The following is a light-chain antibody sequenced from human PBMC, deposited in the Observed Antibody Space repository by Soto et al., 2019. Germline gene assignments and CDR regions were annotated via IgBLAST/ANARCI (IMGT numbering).Light chain of an antibody. CDR2: DVS. CDR3: SSYTISSTYV. Sequence: QSALTQPASVSGSPRQSITISCTGASSDVGAYNYVSWYQQHPGKAPKLMIYDVSNRPSGVSNRFSGSKSGNTASLTISGLQAEDEADYYCSSYTISSTYVFGTGTQLTVL. J-gene: IGLJ1*01. V-gene: IGLV2-14*01. CDR1: SSDVGAYNY.